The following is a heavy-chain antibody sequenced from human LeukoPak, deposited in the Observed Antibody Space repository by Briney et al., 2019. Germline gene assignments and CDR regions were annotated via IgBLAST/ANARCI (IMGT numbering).Heavy chain of an antibody. CDR2: ISSSSSYI. D-gene: IGHD6-13*01. V-gene: IGHV3-21*01. Sequence: PGGSLRLSCAASGFTSSSYSMNWVRRAPGKGLEWVSSISSSSSYIYYADSVKGRFTISRDNAKNSLYLQMNSLRAEDTAVYYCARALEAAAGTYNDAFDIWGQGTMVTVSS. CDR1: GFTSSSYS. J-gene: IGHJ3*02. CDR3: ARALEAAAGTYNDAFDI.